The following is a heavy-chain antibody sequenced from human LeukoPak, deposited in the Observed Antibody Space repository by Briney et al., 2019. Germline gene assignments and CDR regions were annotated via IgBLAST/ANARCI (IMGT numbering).Heavy chain of an antibody. D-gene: IGHD3-16*01. CDR2: INPKSGGT. Sequence: ASVKVSCKASGYTFTGNYLHWVRQAPGQGLEWMGWINPKSGGTMYAQKFQGRVTMTRDTSITTAYMELSRLRSDDTAVYYCARGLYNGFSDYWGQGTLVTVSS. V-gene: IGHV1-2*02. CDR3: ARGLYNGFSDY. CDR1: GYTFTGNY. J-gene: IGHJ4*02.